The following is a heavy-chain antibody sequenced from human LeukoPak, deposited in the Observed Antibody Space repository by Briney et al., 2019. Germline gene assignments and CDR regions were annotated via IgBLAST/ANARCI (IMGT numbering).Heavy chain of an antibody. Sequence: PSETLSLTCAVSGGSISSSNWWSWVRQPPGKGLEWIGEIYHSGSTNYNPSLKSRVTISVDKSKKQFSLKVSSVTAADTAVYYCARGRRWTSGCSDYWGQGTLVTVSS. D-gene: IGHD5-12*01. V-gene: IGHV4-4*02. CDR3: ARGRRWTSGCSDY. CDR2: IYHSGST. J-gene: IGHJ4*02. CDR1: GGSISSSNW.